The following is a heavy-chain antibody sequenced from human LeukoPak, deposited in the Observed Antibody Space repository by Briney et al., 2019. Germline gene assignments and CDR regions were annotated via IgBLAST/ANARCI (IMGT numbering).Heavy chain of an antibody. CDR2: ISAYNGNT. CDR3: ARGDYYDSSGYIDY. CDR1: GYTFTSYG. D-gene: IGHD3-22*01. Sequence: ASVKVSCKASGYTFTSYGISWVRQAPGRGLEWMGWISAYNGNTNYAQKLQGRVTMTTDTSTSTAYMELRSLRSDDTAVYYCARGDYYDSSGYIDYWGQGTLVTVSS. V-gene: IGHV1-18*01. J-gene: IGHJ4*02.